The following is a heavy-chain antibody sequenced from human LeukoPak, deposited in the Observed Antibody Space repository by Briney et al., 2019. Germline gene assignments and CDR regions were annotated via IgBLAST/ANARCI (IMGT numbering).Heavy chain of an antibody. CDR1: GFTFSSYV. Sequence: PGRSLRLSCAASGFTFSSYVMHWVRQAPGKGLEWVALISYDGSNKYYADSVKGRFTISRDNSKNTLYLQMDNLRAEDTAVYYCAKYQRQWLPKGGFDYWGQGTLVTVSS. V-gene: IGHV3-30*18. CDR3: AKYQRQWLPKGGFDY. J-gene: IGHJ4*02. D-gene: IGHD6-19*01. CDR2: ISYDGSNK.